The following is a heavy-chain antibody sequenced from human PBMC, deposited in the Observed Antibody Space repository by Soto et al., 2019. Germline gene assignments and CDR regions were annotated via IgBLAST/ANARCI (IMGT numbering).Heavy chain of an antibody. V-gene: IGHV3-30*18. CDR2: ISYDGSNK. CDR3: AKESMDIVLMVYAQYFDY. Sequence: QVQLVESGGGVVQPGRSLRLSCAASRFTFSSYGMHWVRQAPGKGLEWVAVISYDGSNKYYADSVKGRFTISRDNSKNTLYLQMNSLRAEDTAVYYCAKESMDIVLMVYAQYFDYWGQGTLVTVSS. CDR1: RFTFSSYG. D-gene: IGHD2-8*01. J-gene: IGHJ4*02.